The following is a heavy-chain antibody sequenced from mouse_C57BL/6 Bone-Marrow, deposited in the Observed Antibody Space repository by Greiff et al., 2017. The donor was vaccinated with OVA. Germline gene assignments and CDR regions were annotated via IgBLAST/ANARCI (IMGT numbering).Heavy chain of an antibody. Sequence: VQLQQSGPELVKPGASVKISCKASGYAFSSSWMNWVKQRPGKGLEWIGRIYPGDGDTNYNGKFKGKATLTADKSSSTAYMQLSSLTSEDSAVYFCASYYYGSSYNVYWGQGTTLTVSS. V-gene: IGHV1-82*01. D-gene: IGHD1-1*01. J-gene: IGHJ2*01. CDR2: IYPGDGDT. CDR3: ASYYYGSSYNVY. CDR1: GYAFSSSW.